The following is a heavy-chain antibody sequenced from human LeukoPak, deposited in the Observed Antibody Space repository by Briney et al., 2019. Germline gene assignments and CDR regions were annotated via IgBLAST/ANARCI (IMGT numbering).Heavy chain of an antibody. V-gene: IGHV3-11*01. CDR3: ARDSGYCSSTTCYVGGGFGY. J-gene: IGHJ4*02. CDR1: GFTFSDYY. Sequence: GGSLRLSCTASGFTFSDYYMSWLRQAPGKGLEWVSYISSSGSTIYYTDSVKGRFTISRDNAKNSLYLQMNSLRAEDTAVYYCARDSGYCSSTTCYVGGGFGYWGQGTLVTVSS. D-gene: IGHD2-2*01. CDR2: ISSSGSTI.